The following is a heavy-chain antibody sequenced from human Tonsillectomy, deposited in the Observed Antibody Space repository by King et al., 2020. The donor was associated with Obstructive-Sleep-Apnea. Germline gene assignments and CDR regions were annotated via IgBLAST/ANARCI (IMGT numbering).Heavy chain of an antibody. CDR2: VYPIGNT. D-gene: IGHD5-12*01. CDR3: AREGYGP. Sequence: LQLQESGPGLVKPSETLSLTCTVFVYSINSGYYWGWIRKPQGKGLEWIVSVYPIGNTYYNPSLKSRGTISVHTSQTPFSLRLFSVTAADTAVYYCAREGYGPWGQGALVTVSS. J-gene: IGHJ5*02. CDR1: VYSINSGYY. V-gene: IGHV4-38-2*02.